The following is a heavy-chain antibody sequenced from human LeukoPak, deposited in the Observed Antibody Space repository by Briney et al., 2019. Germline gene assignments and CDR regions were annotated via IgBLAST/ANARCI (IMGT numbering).Heavy chain of an antibody. CDR2: VSGNGGST. V-gene: IGHV3-64D*06. D-gene: IGHD3-10*01. J-gene: IGHJ5*02. Sequence: GGSLRLSCSASGFTSSRYAMYWVRQAPGKGLEYVSAVSGNGGSTYYADSVKGRFTISRDNSKNTLYLQMSSLRAEDTAVYYCVKAVYYGSGSYPLFDPWGQGTLVTVSS. CDR3: VKAVYYGSGSYPLFDP. CDR1: GFTSSRYA.